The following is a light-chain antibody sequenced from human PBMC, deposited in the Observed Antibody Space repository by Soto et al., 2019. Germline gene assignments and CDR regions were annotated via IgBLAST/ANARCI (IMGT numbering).Light chain of an antibody. CDR2: GAS. V-gene: IGKV3-20*01. J-gene: IGKJ1*01. CDR3: QQYHNSPPT. Sequence: ERVMTQSPATLSVSPGERATLSCRASQSVSSSYLAWYRREPGQXPRLLIYGASSRATGIPDRFSGGGSGTDLTITISRLEPEDVEVYDCQQYHNSPPTFGQGTKVDIK. CDR1: QSVSSSY.